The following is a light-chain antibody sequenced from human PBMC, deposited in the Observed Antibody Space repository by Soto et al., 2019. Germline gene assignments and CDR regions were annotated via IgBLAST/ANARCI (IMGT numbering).Light chain of an antibody. CDR2: DAS. CDR3: QQRSNWPVVT. CDR1: QSVSSY. J-gene: IGKJ2*01. Sequence: EIVLTQSPATLSLSPGERATLSCRASQSVSSYYAWYQQKTGQDPRLLFYDASTRATGIPARFIGSGSGTAVTLTISSLEPEDFSVDYCQQRSNWPVVTFGQGTKVEIK. V-gene: IGKV3-11*01.